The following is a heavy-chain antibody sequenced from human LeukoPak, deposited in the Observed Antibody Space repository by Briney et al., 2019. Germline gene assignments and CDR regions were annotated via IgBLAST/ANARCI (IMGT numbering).Heavy chain of an antibody. CDR2: INTDIGGT. J-gene: IGHJ4*02. V-gene: IGHV1-2*02. D-gene: IGHD1-26*01. CDR3: ARNWEL. CDR1: GDIFSTYY. Sequence: ASVTVSCKVSGDIFSTYYIQWVRQAPGEGLEWVGWINTDIGGTNSAPKFQGRVSMTTDTSISTAYLELTRLTSDDTAIYYCARNWELWGRGTLVTVSS.